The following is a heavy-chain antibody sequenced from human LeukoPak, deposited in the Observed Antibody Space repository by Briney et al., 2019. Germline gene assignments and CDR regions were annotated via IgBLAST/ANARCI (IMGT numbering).Heavy chain of an antibody. CDR1: GFTFSSYA. CDR2: ISGSGGST. J-gene: IGHJ4*02. D-gene: IGHD1-26*01. CDR3: AKDTPRYSGSYEGY. V-gene: IGHV3-23*01. Sequence: GGSLRLSCAASGFTFSSYAMSWVRQAPGKELEWVSAISGSGGSTYYADSVKGRFTISRDNSKNTLYLQMNSLRAEDTAVYCCAKDTPRYSGSYEGYWGQGTLVTVSS.